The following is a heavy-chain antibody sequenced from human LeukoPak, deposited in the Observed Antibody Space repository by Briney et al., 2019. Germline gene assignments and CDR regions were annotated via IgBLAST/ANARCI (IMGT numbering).Heavy chain of an antibody. CDR1: GYTFTSYA. V-gene: IGHV1-3*01. CDR2: INAGNGNT. CDR3: ARGYSSGWYYYYYGMDV. D-gene: IGHD6-19*01. Sequence: ASVKVSCKASGYTFTSYAMHWVRQAPGQRLEWMGWINAGNGNTKYSQKFQGRVTITRDTTASTAYMELSSLRSEDTAVYYYARGYSSGWYYYYYGMDVWGQGTTVTVSS. J-gene: IGHJ6*02.